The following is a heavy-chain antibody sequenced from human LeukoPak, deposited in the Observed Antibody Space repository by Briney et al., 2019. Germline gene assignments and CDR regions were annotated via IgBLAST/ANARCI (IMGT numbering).Heavy chain of an antibody. Sequence: GGSLRLSCVASGFTFSTYAMTWVRQAPGKGLEWVSGISGSGGSTYYADSVKGRFTISRDNSKNTLYLQMNNLRAEDTALYYCAKGYWNPGYWGQGTLVTISS. V-gene: IGHV3-23*01. CDR1: GFTFSTYA. CDR3: AKGYWNPGY. J-gene: IGHJ4*02. CDR2: ISGSGGST. D-gene: IGHD1-1*01.